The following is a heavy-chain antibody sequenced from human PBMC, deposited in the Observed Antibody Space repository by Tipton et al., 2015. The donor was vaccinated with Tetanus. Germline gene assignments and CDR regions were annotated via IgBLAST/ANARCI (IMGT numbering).Heavy chain of an antibody. D-gene: IGHD6-19*01. Sequence: GSLRLSCAASGFTFSTYWMTRVRQAPGKGLEWVANIKRDGSEKYYVDSVKGRFTISRDNAKNSLYLHMNSLRAEDTAVYYCARERGYSSGWYYFDYWGQGTLVTVSS. V-gene: IGHV3-7*01. CDR1: GFTFSTYW. J-gene: IGHJ4*02. CDR2: IKRDGSEK. CDR3: ARERGYSSGWYYFDY.